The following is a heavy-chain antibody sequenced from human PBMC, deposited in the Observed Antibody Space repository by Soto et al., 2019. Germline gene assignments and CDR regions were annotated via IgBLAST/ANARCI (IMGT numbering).Heavy chain of an antibody. CDR2: INDSGSS. Sequence: QVQLQQWAAGLLKPSETLSLTCAVYGGSFSGYYWSWIRQPPGKGLEWIGEINDSGSSNYNPSLKRRVTTSVDTSKNQFSLKLSSVTAADTAVYYCARDFGGNDAFDIWGQGTMVTVSS. V-gene: IGHV4-34*01. J-gene: IGHJ3*02. CDR3: ARDFGGNDAFDI. D-gene: IGHD2-15*01. CDR1: GGSFSGYY.